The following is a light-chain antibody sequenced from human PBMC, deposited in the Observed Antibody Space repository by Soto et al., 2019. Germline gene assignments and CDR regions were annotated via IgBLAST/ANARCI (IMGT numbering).Light chain of an antibody. Sequence: QAVVTQSSSASASLGSSVKLTCTLTSGHSDNIIAWHQQQPGKAPRYLMNLEGSGSYNKGSGVPDRFSGSRSGADRFLTISNLQSEDEADYYCETWDSHTRVFGGGTKLTVL. CDR3: ETWDSHTRV. CDR2: LEGSGSY. CDR1: SGHSDNI. V-gene: IGLV4-60*03. J-gene: IGLJ2*01.